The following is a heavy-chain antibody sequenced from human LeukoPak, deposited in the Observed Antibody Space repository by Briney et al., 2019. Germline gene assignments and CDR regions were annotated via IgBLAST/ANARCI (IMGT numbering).Heavy chain of an antibody. CDR3: ASSSGILPQGHFDY. J-gene: IGHJ4*02. Sequence: ASVKVSCKASGDTFTGYYMHWVRQAPGQGLEWRGGINPNSGGTNYAQKFQGRVTMTRDTSINTAYIELSRLRSDDTAVYYCASSSGILPQGHFDYWGQGTLVTVSS. CDR1: GDTFTGYY. V-gene: IGHV1-2*02. CDR2: INPNSGGT.